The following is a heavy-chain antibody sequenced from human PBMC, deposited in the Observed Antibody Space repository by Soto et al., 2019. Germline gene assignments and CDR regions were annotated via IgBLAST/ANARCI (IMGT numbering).Heavy chain of an antibody. CDR1: GGSISSSSYY. CDR3: ARRGSSGYIPYFDY. Sequence: QLQLQESGPGLVKPSETLSLTCTVSGGSISSSSYYWGWIRQPPGKGLGWIGSIYYSGSTYYNPSLKSRVTISVDTSKNQFSLKLSSVTAADTAVYYCARRGSSGYIPYFDYWGQGTLVTVSS. CDR2: IYYSGST. J-gene: IGHJ4*02. D-gene: IGHD6-19*01. V-gene: IGHV4-39*01.